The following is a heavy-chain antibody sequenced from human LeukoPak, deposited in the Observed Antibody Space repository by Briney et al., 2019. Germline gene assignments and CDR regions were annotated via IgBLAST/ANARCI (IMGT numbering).Heavy chain of an antibody. Sequence: PSETLSLTCAVSVGSSSNDYWSWIRQPPGKGLEWIGEINHGGSTKYNPSLKTRVTISVDTSKNQISLKLTSVTAADTAVYYCAIERAETMDIWGQGTTVTVSS. CDR3: AIERAETMDI. V-gene: IGHV4-34*01. D-gene: IGHD1-1*01. J-gene: IGHJ6*02. CDR2: INHGGST. CDR1: VGSSSNDY.